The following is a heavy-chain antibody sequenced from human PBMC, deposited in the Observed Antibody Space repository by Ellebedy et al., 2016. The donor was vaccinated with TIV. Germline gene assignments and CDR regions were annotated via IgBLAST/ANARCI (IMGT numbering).Heavy chain of an antibody. J-gene: IGHJ3*02. CDR1: EYSFTSYW. CDR2: IYPGDSDT. V-gene: IGHV5-51*01. CDR3: ARRLLQVTNSSPRAFDI. D-gene: IGHD3-22*01. Sequence: GESLKISXKGSEYSFTSYWIGWVRQMPGKGLEWMGIIYPGDSDTTYSPSFQGQVTISADKSTSTAYLQWSSLKASDTAIYYCARRLLQVTNSSPRAFDIWGQGTMVTVSS.